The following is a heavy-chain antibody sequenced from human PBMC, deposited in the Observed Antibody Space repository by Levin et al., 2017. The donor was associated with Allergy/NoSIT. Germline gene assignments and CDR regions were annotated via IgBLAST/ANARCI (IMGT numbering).Heavy chain of an antibody. Sequence: LSLTCAASGFIFTNYSLTWVRQAPGKGLEWVSSIGTSSTYIYYTDSVKGRFTISRDNAKNSLYLQMNSLRAEDTAVYYCARGKACSSTTCYARWFDPWGQGTLVTVSS. CDR1: GFIFTNYS. CDR2: IGTSSTYI. D-gene: IGHD2-2*01. J-gene: IGHJ5*02. V-gene: IGHV3-21*01. CDR3: ARGKACSSTTCYARWFDP.